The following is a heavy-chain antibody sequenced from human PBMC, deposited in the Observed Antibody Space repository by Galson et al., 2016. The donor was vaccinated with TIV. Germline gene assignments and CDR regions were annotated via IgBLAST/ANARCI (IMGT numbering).Heavy chain of an antibody. D-gene: IGHD1-1*01. Sequence: SVKVSCRASGYIFTSEGISWVRQAPGQGLEWMGWINTCNGDTNYTQKLQGRVTMATDTSTSTAYMELRSLRSDDTAVYYCARDVSHGLDVWGQGTMVAVSS. J-gene: IGHJ3*01. CDR2: INTCNGDT. V-gene: IGHV1-18*01. CDR3: ARDVSHGLDV. CDR1: GYIFTSEG.